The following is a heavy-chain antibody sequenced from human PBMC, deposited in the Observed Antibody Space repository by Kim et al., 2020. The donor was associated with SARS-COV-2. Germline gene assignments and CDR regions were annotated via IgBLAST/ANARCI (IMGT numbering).Heavy chain of an antibody. V-gene: IGHV3-49*03. Sequence: SLRLSCTASGFTFGDYAMSWFRQAPGKGLEWVGFIRSKAYGGTTEYAASVKGRFTISRDDSKSIAYLQMNSLKTEDTAVYYCTRDNTRRGYYFDYWGQGTLVTVSS. CDR1: GFTFGDYA. D-gene: IGHD2-2*01. J-gene: IGHJ4*02. CDR3: TRDNTRRGYYFDY. CDR2: IRSKAYGGTT.